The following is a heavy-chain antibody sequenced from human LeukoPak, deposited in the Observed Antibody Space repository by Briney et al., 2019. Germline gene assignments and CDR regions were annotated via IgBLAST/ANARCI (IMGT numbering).Heavy chain of an antibody. J-gene: IGHJ4*02. D-gene: IGHD2-15*01. Sequence: ASETLSLTCTVSGYSISSGYYWGWIRQPPGKGLEWIGSIYHSGSTYYNPSLKSRVTISVDTSKNQFSLKLTSVTAADTAVYYCARVVCSGGSCYLDYWGQGTLVTVSS. CDR1: GYSISSGYY. CDR2: IYHSGST. CDR3: ARVVCSGGSCYLDY. V-gene: IGHV4-38-2*02.